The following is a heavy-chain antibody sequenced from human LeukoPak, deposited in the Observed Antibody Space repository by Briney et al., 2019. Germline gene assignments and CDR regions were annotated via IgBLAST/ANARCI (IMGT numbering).Heavy chain of an antibody. D-gene: IGHD3-10*01. J-gene: IGHJ4*02. CDR2: IYHSGST. CDR3: ARVDSRSLYGSGSWGLFDY. V-gene: IGHV4-30-2*01. Sequence: SETLSLTCAVSGGSISSGGYSWSWIRQPPGKGLEWIGYIYHSGSTYYNPSLKSRVTISVDRSKNQFSLKLSSVTAADTAVYYCARVDSRSLYGSGSWGLFDYWGQGTLVTVSS. CDR1: GGSISSGGYS.